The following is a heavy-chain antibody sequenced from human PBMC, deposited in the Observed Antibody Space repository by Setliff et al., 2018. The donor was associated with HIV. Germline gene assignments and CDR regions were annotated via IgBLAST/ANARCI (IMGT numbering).Heavy chain of an antibody. D-gene: IGHD2-21*01. CDR1: GDSFTSSY. J-gene: IGHJ6*03. Sequence: SETLSLTCTVSGDSFTSSYWSWIRQPPGKGLEWVGYIYYSGSTNYNPSLKSRVTISVDTSKNQFSLKLSSVTAADTAVYYCARDNRVMALNYYYYYMDVWGKGTTVTVSS. CDR2: IYYSGST. CDR3: ARDNRVMALNYYYYYMDV. V-gene: IGHV4-59*01.